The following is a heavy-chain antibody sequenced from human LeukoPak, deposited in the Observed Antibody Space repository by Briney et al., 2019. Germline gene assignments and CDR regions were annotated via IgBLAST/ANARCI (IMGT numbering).Heavy chain of an antibody. CDR3: ARGRRGIRTLGY. J-gene: IGHJ4*02. CDR1: GGTFSSYA. D-gene: IGHD1-26*01. CDR2: IIPIFGTA. V-gene: IGHV1-69*13. Sequence: SVKVSCKASGGTFSSYAISWVRQAPGQGLEWMGGIIPIFGTANYAQKFQGRVTITADESTSTAYMELSSLRSEDTAVYYCARGRRGIRTLGYWGQGTLVTVSS.